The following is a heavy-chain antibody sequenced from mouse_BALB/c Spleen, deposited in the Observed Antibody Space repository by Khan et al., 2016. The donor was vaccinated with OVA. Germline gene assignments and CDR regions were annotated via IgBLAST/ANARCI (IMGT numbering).Heavy chain of an antibody. CDR3: ARDDYCNFLDFDY. V-gene: IGHV1-54*01. D-gene: IGHD2-1*01. J-gene: IGHJ2*01. Sequence: QVQLMESGGEVIRPGTSVKVSCKASGYAFTHYWIEWVRQRPGKGLEWIGVINPGSGSTNYNEKFKGQAILTADKSTSTAYMQLSSLTSDDSAFYFCARDDYCNFLDFDYWGQGTTLTVSS. CDR2: INPGSGST. CDR1: GYAFTHYW.